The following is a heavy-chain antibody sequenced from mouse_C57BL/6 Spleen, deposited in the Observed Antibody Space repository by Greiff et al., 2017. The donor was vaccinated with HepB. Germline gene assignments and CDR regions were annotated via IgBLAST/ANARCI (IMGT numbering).Heavy chain of an antibody. J-gene: IGHJ1*03. D-gene: IGHD4-1*01. CDR3: ARTRNWASYWYFDV. Sequence: EVQLQQSGPELVKPGASVKISCKASGYTFTDYYMNWVKQSHGKSLEWIGDINPNNGGTSYNQKFKGKATLTVDKSSSTAYMELRSLTSEDSAVYYCARTRNWASYWYFDVWGTGTTVTVSS. V-gene: IGHV1-26*01. CDR1: GYTFTDYY. CDR2: INPNNGGT.